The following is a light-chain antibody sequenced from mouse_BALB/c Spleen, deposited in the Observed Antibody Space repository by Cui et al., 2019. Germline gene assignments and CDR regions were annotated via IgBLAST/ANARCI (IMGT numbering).Light chain of an antibody. CDR2: RTS. CDR3: QQWSGYPFT. V-gene: IGKV4-58*01. Sequence: ENVLTQSPAIMAASLGQKVTMTCSASSSVSSSYLHWYQQKSGASPKPLIHRTSNLSSGVLARFSGSGCGTSYSRTISSVEAEDDATDYCQQWSGYPFTFGSGTKLEIK. CDR1: SSVSSSY. J-gene: IGKJ4*01.